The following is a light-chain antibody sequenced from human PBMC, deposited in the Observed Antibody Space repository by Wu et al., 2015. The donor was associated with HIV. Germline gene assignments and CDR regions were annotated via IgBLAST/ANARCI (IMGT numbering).Light chain of an antibody. CDR3: QHYGNSPLYS. J-gene: IGKJ2*03. CDR2: GAF. V-gene: IGKV3-20*01. CDR1: QSVTNGY. Sequence: EIVLTQSPASLSLSPGERATLSCRASQSVTNGYLAWYQQKPGQTPRLLIHGAFKRATGTPDMFSGSGSGTAFTLTISRLQPEDFAVYYCQHYGNSPLYSFGQGTKLEIK.